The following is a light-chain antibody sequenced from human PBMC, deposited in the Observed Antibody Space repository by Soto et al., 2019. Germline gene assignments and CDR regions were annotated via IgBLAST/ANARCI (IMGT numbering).Light chain of an antibody. CDR1: QFVSSR. J-gene: IGKJ1*01. V-gene: IGKV3-15*01. CDR3: QEYILWPPGM. Sequence: DIVVTQSPATLSASPGERVTLSCRASQFVSSRLAWYQRRPGKVPRLLIYDTSTRAPGISARFSGSGSGTEFTLTIISLQSEDFSVYYCQEYILWPPGMFGPGTTVDIK. CDR2: DTS.